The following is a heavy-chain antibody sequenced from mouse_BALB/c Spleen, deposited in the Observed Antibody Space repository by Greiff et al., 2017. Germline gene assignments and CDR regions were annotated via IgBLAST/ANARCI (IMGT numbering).Heavy chain of an antibody. Sequence: QVQLQQSAAELARPGASVKMSCKASGYTFTSYTMHWVKQRPGQGLEWIGYINPSSGYTEYNQKFKDKTTLTADKSSSTAYMQLSSLTSEDSAVYYCARAGLGNFDYWGQGTTLTVSS. J-gene: IGHJ2*01. CDR2: INPSSGYT. V-gene: IGHV1-4*02. D-gene: IGHD4-1*01. CDR1: GYTFTSYT. CDR3: ARAGLGNFDY.